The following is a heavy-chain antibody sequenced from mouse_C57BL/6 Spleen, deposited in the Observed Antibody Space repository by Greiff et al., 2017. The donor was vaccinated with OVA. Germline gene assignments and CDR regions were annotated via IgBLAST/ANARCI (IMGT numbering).Heavy chain of an antibody. D-gene: IGHD1-1*01. CDR1: GYTFTSYW. V-gene: IGHV1-7*01. CDR2: INPSSGYT. Sequence: VQLQESGAELAKPGASVKLSCKASGYTFTSYWMHWVKQRPGQGLEWIGYINPSSGYTKYNQKFKDKATLTADKSSSTAYMQLSSLTYEDSAVYYCATPITTVVAGDYYFDYWGQGTTLTVSS. J-gene: IGHJ2*01. CDR3: ATPITTVVAGDYYFDY.